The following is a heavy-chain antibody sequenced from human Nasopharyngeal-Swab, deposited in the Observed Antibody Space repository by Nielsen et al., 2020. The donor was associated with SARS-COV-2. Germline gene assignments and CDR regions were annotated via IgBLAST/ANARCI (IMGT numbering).Heavy chain of an antibody. D-gene: IGHD1-26*01. J-gene: IGHJ4*02. Sequence: WRRQPPGKGLEWTGYIYHSGNTNYNPSLKSRLTISIDTSKNQFSLKLNSVTAADTAVYYCATAHGPVGAFDSWGQGTLVTVSS. V-gene: IGHV4-59*08. CDR3: ATAHGPVGAFDS. CDR2: IYHSGNT.